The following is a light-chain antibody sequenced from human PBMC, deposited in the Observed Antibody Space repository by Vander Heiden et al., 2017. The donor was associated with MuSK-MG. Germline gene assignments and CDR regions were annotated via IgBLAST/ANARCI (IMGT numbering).Light chain of an antibody. CDR3: QQLNSYPLRFT. J-gene: IGKJ3*01. CDR2: AAS. Sequence: DIQLTQCPSFLSASVGDRVTITCRASQGISSYLAWYQQKPGKAPKLLIYAASTLQSGVPSRFSGSGSGTEFTLTISSLQPEDFATYYCQQLNSYPLRFTFGPGTKVDIK. CDR1: QGISSY. V-gene: IGKV1-9*01.